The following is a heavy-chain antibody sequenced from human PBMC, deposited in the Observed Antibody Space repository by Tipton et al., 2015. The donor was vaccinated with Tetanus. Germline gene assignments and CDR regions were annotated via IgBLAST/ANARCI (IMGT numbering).Heavy chain of an antibody. CDR1: GDTFSNYA. J-gene: IGHJ4*02. CDR3: ARDHDLGAPLDY. D-gene: IGHD1-26*01. V-gene: IGHV1-69*06. Sequence: QLVQSGAEVKKPGSSVKVSCKASGDTFSNYAISWVRQAPGQGLEWMGGIIPIFGTPYYAQNFQGRVSIAADTSTNTAYMNLYSLTSGDTAIYYCARDHDLGAPLDYWGQGTLVTVSS. CDR2: IIPIFGTP.